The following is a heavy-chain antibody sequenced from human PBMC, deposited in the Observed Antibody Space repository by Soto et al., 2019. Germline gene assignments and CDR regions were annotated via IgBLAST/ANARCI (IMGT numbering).Heavy chain of an antibody. CDR1: GFIFSNYW. CDR2: IKHDGSEK. J-gene: IGHJ4*02. V-gene: IGHV3-7*01. CDR3: VRDWGPDCSGGSCY. D-gene: IGHD2-15*01. Sequence: EVQLVESGGGLLQPGGSLRLSCAGSGFIFSNYWMGWVRQAPGKGLEWVANIKHDGSEKYYADSVKGRFTISRDNAKNSVYLQMNSLRAEDTAVYYCVRDWGPDCSGGSCYWGQGTLVTVSS.